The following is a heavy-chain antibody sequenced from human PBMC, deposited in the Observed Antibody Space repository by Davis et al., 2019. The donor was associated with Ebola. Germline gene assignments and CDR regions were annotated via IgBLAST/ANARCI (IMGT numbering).Heavy chain of an antibody. CDR1: GFTVSRNY. D-gene: IGHD1-26*01. V-gene: IGHV3-53*01. CDR3: AKPVEWKQDATMNWSFFSFGH. CDR2: IYSDGRT. Sequence: GESLKISCAASGFTVSRNYMNWVRQAPGKGLEWVSIIYSDGRTYYADSVKGRFTITRDNSKNTLFLQMNSLRAEDTAVYYCAKPVEWKQDATMNWSFFSFGHWGQGTLVTVSS. J-gene: IGHJ4*02.